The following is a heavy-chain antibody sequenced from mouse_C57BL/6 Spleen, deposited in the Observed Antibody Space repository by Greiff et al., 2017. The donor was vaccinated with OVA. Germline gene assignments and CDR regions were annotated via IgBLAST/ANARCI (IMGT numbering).Heavy chain of an antibody. CDR2: IDPETGGT. CDR3: SYGSSFSFDY. D-gene: IGHD1-1*01. J-gene: IGHJ2*01. Sequence: VQLQQSGAELVRPGASVTLSCKALGYTFTDYEMHWVKQTPVHGLEWIGAIDPETGGTAYNQKFKGKAILTADKSSSTAYMELRSLTSEDSAVYYCSYGSSFSFDYWGQGTTLTVSS. V-gene: IGHV1-15*01. CDR1: GYTFTDYE.